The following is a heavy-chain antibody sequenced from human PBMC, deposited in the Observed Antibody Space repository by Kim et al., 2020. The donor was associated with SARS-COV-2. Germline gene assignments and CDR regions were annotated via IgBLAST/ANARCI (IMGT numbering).Heavy chain of an antibody. CDR3: ATGGGWVQYVGD. J-gene: IGHJ4*01. CDR1: GFNFRSTW. CDR2: IKSQRDGGTT. D-gene: IGHD3-10*01. V-gene: IGHV3-15*01. Sequence: GGSLRLSCAASGFNFRSTWMTWVRQAPGGGLEWLGRIKSQRDGGTTDYATAVAGRFTISRDDFKDTLHLQMNYLKVDDSVVYYCATGGGWVQYVGDWGRGTLVTFSS.